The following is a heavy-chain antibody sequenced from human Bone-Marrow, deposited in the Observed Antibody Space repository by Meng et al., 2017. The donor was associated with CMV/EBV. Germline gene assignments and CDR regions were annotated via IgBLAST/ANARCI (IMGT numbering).Heavy chain of an antibody. CDR3: ARVNWAAQYKWFDP. D-gene: IGHD2-15*01. V-gene: IGHV3-53*01. J-gene: IGHJ5*01. Sequence: GESLKISCAASGFTFDDYGMSWVRQAPGKGLEWVTALYSGGSTYYADSVKGRFTISRDNSKNILYLQIDSLRADDTAVYYCARVNWAAQYKWFDPWGQGTLVTVSS. CDR2: LYSGGST. CDR1: GFTFDDYG.